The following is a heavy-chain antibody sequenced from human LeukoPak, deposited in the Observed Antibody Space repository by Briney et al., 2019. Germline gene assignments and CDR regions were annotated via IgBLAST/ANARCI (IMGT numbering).Heavy chain of an antibody. D-gene: IGHD3-3*01. CDR1: GYTFTCYY. J-gene: IGHJ4*02. CDR3: ARPHYDFWSGYYYYFDY. Sequence: ASVKVSCKASGYTFTCYYMHWVRQAPGQGLEWMGWINPNSGGTNYAQKFQGRVTMTRDMSISTAYMELSRLRSDDTAVYYCARPHYDFWSGYYYYFDYWGQGTLVTVSS. CDR2: INPNSGGT. V-gene: IGHV1-2*02.